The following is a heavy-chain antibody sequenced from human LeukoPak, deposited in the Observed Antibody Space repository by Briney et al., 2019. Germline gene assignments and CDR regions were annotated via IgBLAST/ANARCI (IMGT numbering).Heavy chain of an antibody. J-gene: IGHJ4*02. D-gene: IGHD4-17*01. Sequence: PGGSLRLSCAASGFTVSSNYMNWVRQAPGKGLEWVSSISSSSSYIYYADSVKGRFTISRDNAKNSLYLQMNSLRAEDTAVYYCARDSVDYGDPGGYWWGQGTLVTVSS. CDR1: GFTVSSNY. CDR2: ISSSSSYI. CDR3: ARDSVDYGDPGGYW. V-gene: IGHV3-21*01.